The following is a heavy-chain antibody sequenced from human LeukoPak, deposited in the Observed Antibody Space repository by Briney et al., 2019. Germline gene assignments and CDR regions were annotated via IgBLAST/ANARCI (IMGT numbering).Heavy chain of an antibody. CDR1: GFTFSSYG. CDR3: ARDPGETYAFDI. V-gene: IGHV3-33*01. Sequence: TGGSLRLSCAASGFTFSSYGMHWVRQAPGKGLEWVAVIWYDGSNKYYAGSVKGRFTISRDNSKNTLYLQMNSLRAEDTAVYYCARDPGETYAFDIWGQGTMVTVSS. CDR2: IWYDGSNK. J-gene: IGHJ3*02. D-gene: IGHD3-10*01.